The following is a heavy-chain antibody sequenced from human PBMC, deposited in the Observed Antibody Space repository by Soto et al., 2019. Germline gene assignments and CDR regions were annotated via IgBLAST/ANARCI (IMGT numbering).Heavy chain of an antibody. V-gene: IGHV3-21*01. J-gene: IGHJ4*02. D-gene: IGHD3-22*01. CDR3: ARLTSYASSGYYCY. CDR2: ISSSSSYI. Sequence: EVQLVESGGGLVKPGGSLRLSCAASGFTFSSYSMNWVRQAPGKGLEWVSSISSSSSYIYYADSVKGRFTISRDNAKNSLYLQMNSVRAEDTAVYYCARLTSYASSGYYCYWGQGTLVTVSS. CDR1: GFTFSSYS.